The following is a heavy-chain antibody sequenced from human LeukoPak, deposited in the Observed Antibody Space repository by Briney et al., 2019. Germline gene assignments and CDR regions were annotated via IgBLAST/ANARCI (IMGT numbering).Heavy chain of an antibody. CDR3: ARVRGGYYFDY. Sequence: GGSLRLSCAASGFTFTDYYIHWIRQAPGKGLEWVSCISHSSTYTNYADSVKGRFTISRDNSKNTLYLQMNSLRAEDTAVYYCARVRGGYYFDYWGLGTLVTVSS. J-gene: IGHJ4*02. D-gene: IGHD2-15*01. CDR2: ISHSSTYT. CDR1: GFTFTDYY. V-gene: IGHV3-11*06.